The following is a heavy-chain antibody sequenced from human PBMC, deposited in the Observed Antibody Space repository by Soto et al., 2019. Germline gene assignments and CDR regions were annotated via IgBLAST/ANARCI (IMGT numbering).Heavy chain of an antibody. J-gene: IGHJ6*02. CDR2: LNPNSGNT. CDR1: GYTFTSYD. Sequence: GASVKVSCKASGYTFTSYDLHWLQQATGQGLEWMGWLNPNSGNTCDAQKFQGRVTMTRNTSISTAYMELSSLRSEDTVVYYCARQTDIVVVTAIYYGMDVWGQGTTVTVSS. V-gene: IGHV1-8*01. D-gene: IGHD2-21*02. CDR3: ARQTDIVVVTAIYYGMDV.